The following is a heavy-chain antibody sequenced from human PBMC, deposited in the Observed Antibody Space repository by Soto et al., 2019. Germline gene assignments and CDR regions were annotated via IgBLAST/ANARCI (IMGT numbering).Heavy chain of an antibody. J-gene: IGHJ4*02. CDR1: GFTFSSYG. D-gene: IGHD2-2*01. V-gene: IGHV3-33*01. Sequence: QVQLVESGGGVVQPGRSLRLSCAASGFTFSSYGMHWVRQAPGKGLEWVAVIWYDGSNKYYADSVKGRFTISRDNSKNTLYLQMNILRAEDTAVYYCARDRIVLVPAAILDYWGPGTLVTVSS. CDR3: ARDRIVLVPAAILDY. CDR2: IWYDGSNK.